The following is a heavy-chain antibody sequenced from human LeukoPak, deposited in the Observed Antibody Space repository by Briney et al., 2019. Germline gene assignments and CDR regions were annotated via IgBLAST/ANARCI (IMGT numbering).Heavy chain of an antibody. J-gene: IGHJ4*02. CDR1: GSTFSSYG. CDR3: AKGTMVRGAPYDY. Sequence: GGSLRLSCAASGSTFSSYGMHWIRQAPGKGLEWVAVISYDGSNKYYADSVKGRFTISRDNSKNTLYLQMNSLRAEDTAVYYCAKGTMVRGAPYDYWGQGTLVTVSS. V-gene: IGHV3-30*18. CDR2: ISYDGSNK. D-gene: IGHD3-10*01.